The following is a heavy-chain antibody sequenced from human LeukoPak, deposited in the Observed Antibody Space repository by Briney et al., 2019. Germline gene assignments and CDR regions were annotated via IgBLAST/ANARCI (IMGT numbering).Heavy chain of an antibody. CDR3: ATADYYDRAFDY. Sequence: ASEKVSCKVSGYTLTELSMHWVRQAPGKGLEWMGGFDPEGGETIYAQKFQGRVTMTEDTSTDTAYMELSSLRPEDTAVYYCATADYYDRAFDYWGQGTLVTVSS. V-gene: IGHV1-24*01. D-gene: IGHD3-22*01. J-gene: IGHJ4*02. CDR2: FDPEGGET. CDR1: GYTLTELS.